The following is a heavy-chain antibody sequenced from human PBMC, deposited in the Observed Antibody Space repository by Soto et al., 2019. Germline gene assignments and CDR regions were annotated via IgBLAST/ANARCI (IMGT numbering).Heavy chain of an antibody. CDR1: GFTFSSYS. CDR3: ARGSEGSGTESAFHF. Sequence: GGSLRLSCKASGFTFSSYSMNWVRQAPGKGLEWVSYISYSSGNIYYADSVKGRFTISRDNAENSLFLQMNSLKAEDTAVYYCARGSEGSGTESAFHFWGQGTMVTVSS. V-gene: IGHV3-48*01. CDR2: ISYSSGNI. J-gene: IGHJ3*01. D-gene: IGHD2-15*01.